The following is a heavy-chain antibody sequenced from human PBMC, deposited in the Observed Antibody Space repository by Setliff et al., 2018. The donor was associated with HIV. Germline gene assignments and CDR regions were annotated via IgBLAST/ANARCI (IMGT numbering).Heavy chain of an antibody. D-gene: IGHD3-10*01. V-gene: IGHV4-38-2*02. Sequence: PSETLSLTCAVSGHAISSGYYWGWIRRPPGKGLEWIGSIYNRGSTYYNPSLKSRVTISVDTSKNQFSLKLSSVTAADTAVYYCARELLRSWDGSENSYKPYYFDYWGQGTLVTVSS. CDR3: ARELLRSWDGSENSYKPYYFDY. J-gene: IGHJ4*02. CDR2: IYNRGST. CDR1: GHAISSGYY.